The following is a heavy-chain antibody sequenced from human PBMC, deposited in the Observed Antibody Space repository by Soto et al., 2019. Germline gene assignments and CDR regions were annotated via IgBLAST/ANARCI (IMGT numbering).Heavy chain of an antibody. J-gene: IGHJ4*02. D-gene: IGHD1-26*01. Sequence: LRLSCAASGFTFSNAWMSWVRQAPGKGLEWVGRIKSKTDGGTTDYAAPVKGRFTISRDDSKNTLYLQMNSLKTEDTAVYYCTTDALSSGSPTAYWGQGTLVTVSS. CDR1: GFTFSNAW. CDR2: IKSKTDGGTT. V-gene: IGHV3-15*01. CDR3: TTDALSSGSPTAY.